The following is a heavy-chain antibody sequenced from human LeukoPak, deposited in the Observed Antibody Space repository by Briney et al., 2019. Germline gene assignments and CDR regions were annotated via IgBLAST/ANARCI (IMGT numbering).Heavy chain of an antibody. D-gene: IGHD2-15*01. V-gene: IGHV3-48*03. J-gene: IGHJ4*02. CDR1: GFTFSSYE. Sequence: PGGSLRLSCAASGFTFSSYEMNWVRQAPGKGLEWVSYISSSGSTIYYADSVKGRFTTSRDNAKNSLYLQMNSLRAEDTAVYYCATVELGYCSGGSCGDYWGQGTLVTVSS. CDR2: ISSSGSTI. CDR3: ATVELGYCSGGSCGDY.